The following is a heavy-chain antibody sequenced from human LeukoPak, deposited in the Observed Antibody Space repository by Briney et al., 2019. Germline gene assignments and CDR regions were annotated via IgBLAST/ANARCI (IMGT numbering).Heavy chain of an antibody. CDR1: GFTFSSYT. J-gene: IGHJ4*02. D-gene: IGHD2-2*01. Sequence: PGGSLRLSCGASGFTFSSYTMHWVRQAPGKGLEWVAVISYDGNTKYYADSVKGRFTISRDDSKSTLYLQMNSLRDEDTAVYYCARRVQATVLDYWGQGTLLTVSS. CDR2: ISYDGNTK. CDR3: ARRVQATVLDY. V-gene: IGHV3-30-3*01.